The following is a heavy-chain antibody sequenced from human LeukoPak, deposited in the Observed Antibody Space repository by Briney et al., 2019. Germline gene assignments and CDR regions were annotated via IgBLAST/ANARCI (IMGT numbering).Heavy chain of an antibody. D-gene: IGHD5-24*01. CDR2: INPNSGGT. V-gene: IGHV1-2*02. CDR1: GYTFTGYY. CDR3: ARIRMAADN. Sequence: ASVKVSCKASGYTFTGYYMHWVRQAPGQGLEWMGWINPNSGGTNYAQKFQGRVTMTRNTSKSTAYMELSSLRSEDTAVYYCARIRMAADNWGQGTLVTVSS. J-gene: IGHJ4*02.